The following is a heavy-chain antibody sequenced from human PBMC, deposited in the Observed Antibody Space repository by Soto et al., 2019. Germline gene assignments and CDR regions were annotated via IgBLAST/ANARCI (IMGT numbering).Heavy chain of an antibody. D-gene: IGHD3-9*01. V-gene: IGHV2-5*02. CDR2: IYWDDDK. Sequence: QITLKESGPTLVKPTQTLTLTCTFSGFSLNTRGVGVGWIRQPPGRALEWLAIIYWDDDKRYRPSLKRRFTITMDIAKTKVVLTMNIMAPLDTGTSYCAYFNGRGYFDHWGQGTLVTVSS. CDR3: AYFNGRGYFDH. J-gene: IGHJ4*02. CDR1: GFSLNTRGVG.